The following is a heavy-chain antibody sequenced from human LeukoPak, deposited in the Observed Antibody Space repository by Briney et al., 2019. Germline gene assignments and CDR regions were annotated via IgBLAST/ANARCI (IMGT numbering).Heavy chain of an antibody. CDR2: IYHSGST. CDR1: GGPISSTNW. Sequence: PSETLSLTCAVSGGPISSTNWWSWVRQSPVKGLEWIGEIYHSGSTNYSPSLESRVTISVDKSKNQFSLKLSSVTAADTAVYYCARSVSGWYLDWGQGTRVTVSS. J-gene: IGHJ4*02. V-gene: IGHV4-4*02. CDR3: ARSVSGWYLD. D-gene: IGHD6-19*01.